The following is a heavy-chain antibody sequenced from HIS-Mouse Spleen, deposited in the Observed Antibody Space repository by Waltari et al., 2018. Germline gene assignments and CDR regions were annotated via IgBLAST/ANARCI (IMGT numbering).Heavy chain of an antibody. D-gene: IGHD3-10*01. V-gene: IGHV4-34*01. CDR3: ARSQLSPARAFDI. Sequence: QVQLQQWGAGLLKASETLSLTCAVYGGSFSGYYWSWIRQPPGKGLEWIGEINHRGSTNYNPSLKSRVTISVDTSKNQFSLKLSSVTAADTAVYYCARSQLSPARAFDIWGQGTMVTVSS. CDR2: INHRGST. J-gene: IGHJ3*02. CDR1: GGSFSGYY.